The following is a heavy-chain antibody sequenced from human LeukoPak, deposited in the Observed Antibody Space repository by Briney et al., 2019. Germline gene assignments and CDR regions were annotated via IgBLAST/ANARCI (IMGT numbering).Heavy chain of an antibody. CDR1: GGSISNGGYY. CDR2: IYTSGST. D-gene: IGHD3-22*01. CDR3: ARGGYYYDSSGYYHYYYYYMDV. J-gene: IGHJ6*03. V-gene: IGHV4-61*02. Sequence: SETLSLTCTVSGGSISNGGYYWSWIRQPAGKGLEWIGRIYTSGSTNYNPSLKSRVTMSVDTSKNQFSLKLSSVTAADTAVYYCARGGYYYDSSGYYHYYYYYMDVWGKGTTVTISS.